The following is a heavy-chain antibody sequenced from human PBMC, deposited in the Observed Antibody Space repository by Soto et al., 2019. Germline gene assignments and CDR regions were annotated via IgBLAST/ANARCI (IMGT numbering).Heavy chain of an antibody. CDR3: ARLRWETENNWFDP. J-gene: IGHJ5*02. CDR1: GDSINSVDHY. D-gene: IGHD1-26*01. Sequence: ASETLSLTCTVSGDSINSVDHYWSWIRQPPGKGLEWMGYIYHSGSTHYNPSLNSRLTISIDTSTNRFSLNLTSVTAADTAVYFCARLRWETENNWFDPWGQGALVTVSP. V-gene: IGHV4-30-4*01. CDR2: IYHSGST.